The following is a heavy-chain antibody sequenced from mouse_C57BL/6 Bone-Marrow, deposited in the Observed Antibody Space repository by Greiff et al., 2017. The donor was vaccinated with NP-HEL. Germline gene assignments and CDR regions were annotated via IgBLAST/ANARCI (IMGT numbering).Heavy chain of an antibody. D-gene: IGHD2-1*01. CDR1: GYIFKDSY. V-gene: IGHV1-76*01. CDR2: IYPGNGNP. CDR3: ARWRFGNYPDD. Sequence: VQLQQSVAELVRPGASVKLSCTASGYIFKDSYINWVKQRPGQGLEWIARIYPGNGNPYYNAKFLGKAPLTAEKSSSTADMQHSSRTAEDAAVYFCARWRFGNYPDDWGQGTTLTVSA. J-gene: IGHJ2*01.